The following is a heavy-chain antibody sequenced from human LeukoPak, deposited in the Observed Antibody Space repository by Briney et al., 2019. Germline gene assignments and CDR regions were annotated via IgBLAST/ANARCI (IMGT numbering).Heavy chain of an antibody. V-gene: IGHV3-74*01. Sequence: GGSLRLSCTASGFSFSGHWMHWARQLPGKGLVWVSRISPTGSTTSYADSVRGRFTVSRDNAKNTLYLQVNNLRAEDTAVYYCARGPNSNWSGLDFWGQGTLLTVSS. CDR2: ISPTGSTT. CDR3: ARGPNSNWSGLDF. D-gene: IGHD6-6*01. J-gene: IGHJ4*02. CDR1: GFSFSGHW.